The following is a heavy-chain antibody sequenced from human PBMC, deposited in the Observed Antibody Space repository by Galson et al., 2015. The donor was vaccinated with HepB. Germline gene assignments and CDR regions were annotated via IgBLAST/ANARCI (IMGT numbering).Heavy chain of an antibody. Sequence: SLRLSCAASGFTFSSYAMNWVRQAPGKGLEWVSGISGSGGTTYNADSVKGRFTISRDNSKNTLYLQMNSLRADDTAVYYCAKDPRSSRGDYWGQGTLVTVSS. D-gene: IGHD2-2*01. J-gene: IGHJ4*02. V-gene: IGHV3-23*01. CDR1: GFTFSSYA. CDR3: AKDPRSSRGDY. CDR2: ISGSGGTT.